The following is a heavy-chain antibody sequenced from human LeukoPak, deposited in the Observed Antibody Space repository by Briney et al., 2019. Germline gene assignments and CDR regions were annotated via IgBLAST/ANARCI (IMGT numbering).Heavy chain of an antibody. Sequence: PGGSLRLSCAASGFSFSVNWMSWVRQAPGKGPEWVASIKQDGSEKYYVDSASGRFTISRDNAKNSLYLQINSLRAEDTAVYYCAKEGYWGQGTLVTVSS. CDR1: GFSFSVNW. V-gene: IGHV3-7*01. CDR2: IKQDGSEK. J-gene: IGHJ4*02. CDR3: AKEGY.